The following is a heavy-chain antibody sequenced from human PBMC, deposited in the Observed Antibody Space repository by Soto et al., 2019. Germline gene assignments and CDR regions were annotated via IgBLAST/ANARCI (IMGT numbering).Heavy chain of an antibody. V-gene: IGHV1-2*04. CDR2: INPNSGGT. D-gene: IGHD1-20*01. CDR3: ARDSLVRYNWNGPVDY. Sequence: ASVKVSCKASGYTFTGYYMHWVRQAPGQGLEWVGWINPNSGGTNYAQKFQGWVTMTRDTSISTAYMELSRLRSDDTAVYYCARDSLVRYNWNGPVDYWGQGTLGTVSS. CDR1: GYTFTGYY. J-gene: IGHJ4*02.